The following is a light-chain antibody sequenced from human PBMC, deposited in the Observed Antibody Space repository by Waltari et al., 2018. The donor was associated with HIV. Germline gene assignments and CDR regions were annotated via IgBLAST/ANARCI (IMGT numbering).Light chain of an antibody. V-gene: IGKV3-20*01. J-gene: IGKJ3*01. CDR3: QQYGIQPFT. Sequence: EIVMTQSPDTLSLSPGERATLSCRASQSINRNSLAWFQQKPGQAPSHLVYVTSSRATAIPDRCSGSGSGTDFTLTISRLEPEDSAVYYCQQYGIQPFTFGPGTKVDI. CDR1: QSINRNS. CDR2: VTS.